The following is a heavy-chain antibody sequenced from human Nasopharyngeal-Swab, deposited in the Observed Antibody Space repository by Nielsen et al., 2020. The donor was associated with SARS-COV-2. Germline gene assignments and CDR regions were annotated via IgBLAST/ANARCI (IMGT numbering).Heavy chain of an antibody. J-gene: IGHJ4*02. CDR1: GFTFSSYA. CDR3: AKWGGLFAPPFDY. CDR2: IYSGGSST. V-gene: IGHV3-23*03. Sequence: GVLKISCAASGFTFSSYAMSWVRQAPGKGLEWVSVIYSGGSSTYYADSVKGRFTISRDNSKDTLYLQMNSLRAEDTAVYYCAKWGGLFAPPFDYWGQGTLVTVSS. D-gene: IGHD3-16*01.